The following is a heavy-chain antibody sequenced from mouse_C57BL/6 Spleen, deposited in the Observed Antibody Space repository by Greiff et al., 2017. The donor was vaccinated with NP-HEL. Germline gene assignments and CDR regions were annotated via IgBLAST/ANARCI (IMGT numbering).Heavy chain of an antibody. CDR1: GYTFTSYW. CDR2: IDPSDSYT. D-gene: IGHD1-1*01. CDR3: ARWALLGGYFDV. Sequence: QVQLKQPGAELVMPGASVKLSCKASGYTFTSYWMHWVKQRPGQGLEWIGEIDPSDSYTNYNQKFKGKSTLTVDKSSSTAYMQLSSLTSEDSAGYYCARWALLGGYFDVWGTGTTVTVSS. V-gene: IGHV1-69*01. J-gene: IGHJ1*03.